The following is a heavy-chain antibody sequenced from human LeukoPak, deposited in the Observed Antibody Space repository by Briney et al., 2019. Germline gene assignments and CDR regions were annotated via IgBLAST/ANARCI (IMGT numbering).Heavy chain of an antibody. CDR2: ISGDGGST. Sequence: GGSLRLSCAASGFTVSSNYIAWVRQAPGKGLEWVSLISGDGGSTYYADSVKGRFTISRDNSKNSLYLQMNSLRTEDTALYCCAKDSSRSSGYYLDYWGQGTLVTVSS. CDR3: AKDSSRSSGYYLDY. CDR1: GFTVSSNY. D-gene: IGHD3-22*01. V-gene: IGHV3-43*02. J-gene: IGHJ4*02.